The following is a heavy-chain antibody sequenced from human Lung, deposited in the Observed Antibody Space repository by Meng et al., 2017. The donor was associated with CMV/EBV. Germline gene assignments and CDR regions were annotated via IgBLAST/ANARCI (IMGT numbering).Heavy chain of an antibody. CDR2: IGTAGDT. V-gene: IGHV3-13*01. CDR1: GFTSSSYD. J-gene: IGHJ6*02. D-gene: IGHD6-13*01. Sequence: GGSLRLXCAASGFTSSSYDMHWVRQATGKGLEWVSAIGTAGDTYYPGSVKGRFTISRENAKNSLYLQMNSLRAGDTAVYYCARARAGRGDYYYYYGMDVWGQGXTVTVSS. CDR3: ARARAGRGDYYYYYGMDV.